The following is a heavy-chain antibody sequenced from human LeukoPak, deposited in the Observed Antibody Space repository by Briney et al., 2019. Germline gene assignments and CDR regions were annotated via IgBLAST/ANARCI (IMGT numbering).Heavy chain of an antibody. CDR3: AKDHSGYEDDAFDI. CDR1: GFTFSSYA. J-gene: IGHJ3*02. CDR2: ISYDGSNK. V-gene: IGHV3-30-3*01. Sequence: GGSLRLSCAASGFTFSSYAMHWVRQAPGKGLEWVAVISYDGSNKYYADSVKGRFTISRDNSKNTLYLQMNSLRAEDTAVYYCAKDHSGYEDDAFDIWGQGTMVTVSS. D-gene: IGHD5-12*01.